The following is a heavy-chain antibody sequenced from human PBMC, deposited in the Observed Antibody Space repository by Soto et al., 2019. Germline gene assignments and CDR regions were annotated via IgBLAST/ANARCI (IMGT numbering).Heavy chain of an antibody. V-gene: IGHV1-2*04. CDR2: INPNSGGT. CDR1: GYTFTGYY. CDR3: ATRIAAAGTVVGPLDV. D-gene: IGHD6-13*01. Sequence: ASVKVSCKASGYTFTGYYMHWVRQAPGQGLEWMGWINPNSGGTNYAQKFQGWVTMTRDTSISTAYMELSRLRSDDTAVYYCATRIAAAGTVVGPLDVWGQGTTVTVSS. J-gene: IGHJ6*02.